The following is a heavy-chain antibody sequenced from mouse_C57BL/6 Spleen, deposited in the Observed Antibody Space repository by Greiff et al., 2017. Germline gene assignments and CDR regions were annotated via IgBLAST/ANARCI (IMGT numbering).Heavy chain of an antibody. V-gene: IGHV1-4*01. Sequence: VQLQESGAELARPGASVKMSCKASGYTFTSYTMHWVKQRPGQGLEWIGYINPSSGYTKYNQKFKDKATLTADKSSSTAYMQLSSLTSEDSAVYYCARSTTVVQFDYWGQGTTLTVSS. CDR1: GYTFTSYT. CDR2: INPSSGYT. CDR3: ARSTTVVQFDY. D-gene: IGHD1-1*01. J-gene: IGHJ2*01.